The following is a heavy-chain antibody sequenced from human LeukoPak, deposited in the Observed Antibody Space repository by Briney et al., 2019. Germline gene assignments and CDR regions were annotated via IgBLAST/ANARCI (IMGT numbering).Heavy chain of an antibody. CDR2: IYPGDSDT. CDR3: ARHSYYYGSGIDY. V-gene: IGHV5-51*01. CDR1: GYSFTSYW. J-gene: IGHJ4*02. D-gene: IGHD3-10*01. Sequence: GESLKISCKGSGYSFTSYWIGRVCQMPGKSVEWMGIIYPGDSDTRYSSSFQGQVTISADKSISTAYLQWSSLTASDTAMYYWARHSYYYGSGIDYWGQGTLVTVSS.